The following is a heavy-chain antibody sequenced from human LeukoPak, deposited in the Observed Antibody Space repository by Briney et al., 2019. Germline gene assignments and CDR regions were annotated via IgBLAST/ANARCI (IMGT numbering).Heavy chain of an antibody. V-gene: IGHV1-18*01. CDR1: GYTFTSYG. CDR3: ATGRGGYYIYYFDY. D-gene: IGHD3-22*01. Sequence: GASVKVSCKASGYTFTSYGISWVRQAPGQGLEWMGWISAYNGNTNYAQKLQGRVTMTTDTSTSTAYMELRSLRSDDTAVYYCATGRGGYYIYYFDYWGQGTLVTVSS. CDR2: ISAYNGNT. J-gene: IGHJ4*02.